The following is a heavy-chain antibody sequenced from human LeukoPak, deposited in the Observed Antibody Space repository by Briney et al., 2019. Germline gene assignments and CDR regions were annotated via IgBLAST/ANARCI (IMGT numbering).Heavy chain of an antibody. CDR1: GGSISSSSYY. J-gene: IGHJ4*02. CDR3: ARHCKWEILEYFDY. D-gene: IGHD1-26*01. Sequence: SETLSLTCTVSGGSISSSSYYWGWIRQPPGKGLEWIGSVYYSGSTYYNPSLKSRVTISVDTSKNQFSLKLSSVTAADTAVYYCARHCKWEILEYFDYWGQGTLVTLSS. CDR2: VYYSGST. V-gene: IGHV4-39*01.